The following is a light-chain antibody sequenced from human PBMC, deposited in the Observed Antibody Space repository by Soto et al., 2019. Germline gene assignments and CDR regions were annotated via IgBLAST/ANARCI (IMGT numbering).Light chain of an antibody. Sequence: QSVLTQPPSASGTPGQRVSISCSGSSSNIGRNTMIWYQQLPGTAPKLLIYNDDQWPPGVPDRFSGSKSGTSASLAISGLQYDDEAEYYCAVWNDSLNGPVFGGWTKLTVL. J-gene: IGLJ2*01. CDR1: SSNIGRNT. V-gene: IGLV1-44*01. CDR2: NDD. CDR3: AVWNDSLNGPV.